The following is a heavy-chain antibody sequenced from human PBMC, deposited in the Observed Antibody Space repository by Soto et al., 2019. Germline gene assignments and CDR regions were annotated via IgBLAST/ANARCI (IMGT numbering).Heavy chain of an antibody. J-gene: IGHJ4*02. CDR3: ARAVADPLYYHDF. Sequence: QVQLQESGPGLVRPSETLSLTCTVSSDSISSYYWIWIRQSPGKGLEWIGYTDYSGNTNYNPSLKSRVTISGDTSKNQFPLRLSSVTAADTAVYYCARAVADPLYYHDFWGQGTLVTVSS. CDR2: TDYSGNT. CDR1: SDSISSYY. V-gene: IGHV4-59*08. D-gene: IGHD6-19*01.